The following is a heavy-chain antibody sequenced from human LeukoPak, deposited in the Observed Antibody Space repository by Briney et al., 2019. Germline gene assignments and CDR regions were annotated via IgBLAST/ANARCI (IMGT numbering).Heavy chain of an antibody. CDR2: INPNSGGT. Sequence: ASVKVSCKASGYTFTGYYMHWVRQAPGQGLEWMGWINPNSGGTNYAQKFQGRVTMTRDTSISTAYMELSRLRSEDTAVYYCARGPITMIVVVINDNWFDPWGQGTLVTVSS. D-gene: IGHD3-22*01. V-gene: IGHV1-2*02. CDR3: ARGPITMIVVVINDNWFDP. J-gene: IGHJ5*02. CDR1: GYTFTGYY.